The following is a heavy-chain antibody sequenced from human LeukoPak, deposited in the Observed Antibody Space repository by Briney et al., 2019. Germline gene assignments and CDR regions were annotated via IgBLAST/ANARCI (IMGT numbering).Heavy chain of an antibody. Sequence: ASVKVSCKASGYTFTSYDINWVRQATGQGLEWMGWMNPNSGNTDYAQKFQGRVTITRNTSISTAYMELSSLRSEDTAVYYCAIYGSYYDRVDYWGQGTLVTVSS. J-gene: IGHJ4*02. V-gene: IGHV1-8*01. D-gene: IGHD1-26*01. CDR3: AIYGSYYDRVDY. CDR2: MNPNSGNT. CDR1: GYTFTSYD.